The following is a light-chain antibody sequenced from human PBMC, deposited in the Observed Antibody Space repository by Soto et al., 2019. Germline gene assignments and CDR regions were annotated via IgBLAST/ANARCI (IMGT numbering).Light chain of an antibody. Sequence: EIALTQSPGTLSLSPGERATLSCRASQSVTNNYLAWYQQKPGQAPRLLIYGASIGATGIPDRFCGSGSGTDFTLTISRLEPEDFAVYYCLQYGIPLWTFGQGTKVDIK. CDR3: LQYGIPLWT. J-gene: IGKJ1*01. CDR1: QSVTNNY. V-gene: IGKV3-20*01. CDR2: GAS.